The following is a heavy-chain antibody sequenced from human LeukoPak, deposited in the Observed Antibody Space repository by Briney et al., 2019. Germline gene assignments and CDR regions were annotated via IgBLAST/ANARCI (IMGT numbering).Heavy chain of an antibody. CDR3: ARDRYYDSSGYYPYDY. V-gene: IGHV1-2*02. D-gene: IGHD3-22*01. CDR2: INPNSGGT. CDR1: GYTFTGYY. J-gene: IGHJ4*02. Sequence: VSVKVSCKASGYTFTGYYMHWVRQAPGQGLEWMGWINPNSGGTNYAQKFQGRVTMTRDTSISTAYMELSRLRSDDTAVYYCARDRYYDSSGYYPYDYWGQGSLVTVSS.